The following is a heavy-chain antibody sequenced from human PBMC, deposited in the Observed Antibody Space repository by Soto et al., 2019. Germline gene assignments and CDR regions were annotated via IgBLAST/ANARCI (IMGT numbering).Heavy chain of an antibody. CDR1: GGTFSSYA. J-gene: IGHJ6*02. V-gene: IGHV1-69*13. D-gene: IGHD6-13*01. CDR3: ARNRGHQIAGYGMDV. CDR2: IIPIFGTA. Sequence: ASVKVSCKASGGTFSSYAISWVRQAPGQGLEWMGGIIPIFGTANYAQKFQGRVTITADESTSTAYMELSSLRSEDTAVYYCARNRGHQIAGYGMDVWGQGTTVTVSS.